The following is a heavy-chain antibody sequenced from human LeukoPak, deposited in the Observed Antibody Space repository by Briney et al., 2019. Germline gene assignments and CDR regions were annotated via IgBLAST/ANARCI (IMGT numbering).Heavy chain of an antibody. V-gene: IGHV3-21*01. J-gene: IGHJ4*02. CDR3: ASSGELLAYFDY. CDR1: GFTFSSYS. D-gene: IGHD1-26*01. CDR2: ISSSSSYI. Sequence: PGGSLRLSCAASGFTFSSYSMNWVRQAPGKGLEWVSSISSSSSYIYYADSVKGRFTISRDNAKNSLYLQMNSLRAEDTAVNYCASSGELLAYFDYWGQGTLVTVSS.